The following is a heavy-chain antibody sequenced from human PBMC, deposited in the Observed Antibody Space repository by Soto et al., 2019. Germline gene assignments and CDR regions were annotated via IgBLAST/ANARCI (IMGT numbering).Heavy chain of an antibody. D-gene: IGHD3-3*01. Sequence: GGSLILSCAASGFTFSSYSMNWVRQAPGKGLEWVSSISSSSSYIYYADSVKGRFTISRDNAKNSLYLQMNSLRAEDTAVYYCARDLTIFGVVNNYYYYYMDVWGKGTTVTVSS. CDR1: GFTFSSYS. V-gene: IGHV3-21*01. J-gene: IGHJ6*03. CDR3: ARDLTIFGVVNNYYYYYMDV. CDR2: ISSSSSYI.